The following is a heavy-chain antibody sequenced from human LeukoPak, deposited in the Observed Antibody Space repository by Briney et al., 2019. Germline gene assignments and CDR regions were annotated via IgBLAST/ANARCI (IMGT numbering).Heavy chain of an antibody. V-gene: IGHV1-69*01. CDR2: IIPIFGTA. CDR3: ARVPTVVGNHYFDY. Sequence: GSSVKVSCKASVGTFSSYAISWVRQAPGQGLEWVGGIIPIFGTANYAQKFQGRVTITADESTSTAYMELSSLRSEDTAVYYCARVPTVVGNHYFDYWGQGTLVTVSS. CDR1: VGTFSSYA. D-gene: IGHD4-23*01. J-gene: IGHJ4*02.